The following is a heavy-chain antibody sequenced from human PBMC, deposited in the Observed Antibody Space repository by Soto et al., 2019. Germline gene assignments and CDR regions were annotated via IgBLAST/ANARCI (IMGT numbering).Heavy chain of an antibody. CDR1: GFTFSSFE. J-gene: IGHJ5*02. CDR3: VRYSGWYSYNWFDP. CDR2: INHSGRTI. D-gene: IGHD6-19*01. V-gene: IGHV3-48*03. Sequence: GGCLRLSCLASGFTFSSFEMNWLRQARGKGPEWIAVINHSGRTIYYADSVKGRFTISRENAENWVYLQMRSLRAEETAMHYCVRYSGWYSYNWFDPRTPGTIVTASS.